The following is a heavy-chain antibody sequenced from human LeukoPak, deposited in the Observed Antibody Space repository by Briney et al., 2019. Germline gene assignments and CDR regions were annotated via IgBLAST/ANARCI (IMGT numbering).Heavy chain of an antibody. V-gene: IGHV4-39*01. CDR2: IYYSGST. CDR3: AQTGCGGDCYPPTDAFDI. D-gene: IGHD2-21*02. CDR1: GGSISSSSYY. J-gene: IGHJ3*02. Sequence: SETLSLTCTVSGGSISSSSYYWGWIRQPPGTGLEWIGSIYYSGSTYYNPSLKSRVTISVDTSKNQFSLKLSSVTAADTAVYYCAQTGCGGDCYPPTDAFDIWGQGAMVTVSP.